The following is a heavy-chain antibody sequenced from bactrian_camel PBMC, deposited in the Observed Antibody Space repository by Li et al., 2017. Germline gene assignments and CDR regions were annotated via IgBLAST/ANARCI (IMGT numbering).Heavy chain of an antibody. Sequence: HVQLVESGGNLVQPGGSLRLSCAASGFAFGSYWIYWIRQAPGKGPEWVSCINTGGTTTYYPDSVKGRFTISRDNAKNTVHLQMNSLQPNDTAVYYCVQYVGGFGYWGQ. J-gene: IGHJ6*01. D-gene: IGHD7*01. CDR1: GFAFGSYW. CDR2: INTGGTTT. V-gene: IGHV3S1*01. CDR3: VQYVGGFGY.